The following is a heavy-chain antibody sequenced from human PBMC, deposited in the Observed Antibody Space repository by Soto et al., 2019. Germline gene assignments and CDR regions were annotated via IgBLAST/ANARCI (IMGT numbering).Heavy chain of an antibody. CDR3: ARELHYYDSSGYYEYYYYYGMDV. Sequence: QVQLVQSGAEVKKPGSSVKVSCKASGGTFSSYTISWVRHAPGQGLEWMGRIIPILGIANYAQKFQGRVTITADKSTSTAYMELSSLRSEDTAVYYCARELHYYDSSGYYEYYYYYGMDVWGQGTTVTVSS. J-gene: IGHJ6*02. V-gene: IGHV1-69*08. CDR2: IIPILGIA. D-gene: IGHD3-22*01. CDR1: GGTFSSYT.